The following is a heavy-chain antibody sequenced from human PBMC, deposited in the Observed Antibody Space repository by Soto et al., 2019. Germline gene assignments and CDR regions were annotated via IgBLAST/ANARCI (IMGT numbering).Heavy chain of an antibody. Sequence: ASVKVSCKASGYTFTGYYMHWVRQAPGQGLEWMGWINPNSGGTNYAQKFQGWVTMTRDTSISTAYMELSRLRSDDTAVYYCARDRLNYYYYGMDVWGQGITVTVSS. D-gene: IGHD2-21*02. V-gene: IGHV1-2*04. CDR2: INPNSGGT. CDR3: ARDRLNYYYYGMDV. CDR1: GYTFTGYY. J-gene: IGHJ6*02.